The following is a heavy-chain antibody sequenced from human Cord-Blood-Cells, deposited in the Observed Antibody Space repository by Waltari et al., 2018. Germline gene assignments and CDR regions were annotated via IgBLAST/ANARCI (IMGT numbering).Heavy chain of an antibody. J-gene: IGHJ4*02. Sequence: EVQLVESGGGLIQPGGSLRLPWAASGFTVSSNYLSWVRQAPGKGLEWVSVIYSGGSTYYADSVKGRFTISRDNSKNTLYLQMNSLRAEDTAVYYCARGPFFRVGALDYWGQGTLVTVSS. CDR2: IYSGGST. CDR3: ARGPFFRVGALDY. D-gene: IGHD3-16*01. CDR1: GFTVSSNY. V-gene: IGHV3-53*01.